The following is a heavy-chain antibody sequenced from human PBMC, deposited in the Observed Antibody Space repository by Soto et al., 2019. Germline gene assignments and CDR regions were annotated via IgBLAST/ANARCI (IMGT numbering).Heavy chain of an antibody. CDR2: ISGSGGST. CDR3: ANSWSSLLYFDY. CDR1: GFTFSSYA. J-gene: IGHJ4*02. Sequence: GGSLRLSCAASGFTFSSYAMSWVRQAPGKGLEWVSSISGSGGSTYYADSVKGRFTVSRDNSKNTLSLQMNSLRAEDTALYYCANSWSSLLYFDYWGQGTLVTVSS. D-gene: IGHD6-13*01. V-gene: IGHV3-23*01.